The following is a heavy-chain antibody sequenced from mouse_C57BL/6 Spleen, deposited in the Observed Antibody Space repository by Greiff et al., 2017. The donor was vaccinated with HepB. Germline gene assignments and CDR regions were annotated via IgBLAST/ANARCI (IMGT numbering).Heavy chain of an antibody. CDR3: ARLGTTGRYAMDY. D-gene: IGHD4-1*02. J-gene: IGHJ4*01. CDR1: GFTFSDYG. CDR2: ISSGSSTI. Sequence: EVKLVESGGGLVKPGGSLKLSCAASGFTFSDYGMHWVRQAPEKGLEWVAYISSGSSTIYYADTVKGRFTISRDNAKNTLFLQMTSLRSEDTAMYYCARLGTTGRYAMDYWGQGTSVTVSS. V-gene: IGHV5-17*01.